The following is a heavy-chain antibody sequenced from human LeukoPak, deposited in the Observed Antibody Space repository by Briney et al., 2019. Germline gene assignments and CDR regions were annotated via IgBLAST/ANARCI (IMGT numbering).Heavy chain of an antibody. D-gene: IGHD6-13*01. V-gene: IGHV3-23*01. CDR1: GFTFSSYA. CDR2: ISGSGGST. Sequence: GGSLRLSCAASGFTFSSYAMSWVRQAPGKGLEWVSAISGSGGSTYYADSVKGRFTISRDNSKNTPYLQMNSLRAEDTAVYYCAKSGSSSWYYYYYGMDVWGQGTTVTVSS. J-gene: IGHJ6*02. CDR3: AKSGSSSWYYYYYGMDV.